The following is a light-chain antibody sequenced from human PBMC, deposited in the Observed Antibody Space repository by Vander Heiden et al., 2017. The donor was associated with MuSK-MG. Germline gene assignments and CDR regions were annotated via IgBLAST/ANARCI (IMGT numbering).Light chain of an antibody. V-gene: IGKV3-11*01. Sequence: DIVFTQSPAPLSLSPGESATLSCGASQSVSFFLAWYQQKPGQAPRLLIYDASNRATGIPPRFSGSGSGTDFTLSISRLEPEDYAVYYCQHRSGWPPAVTFGQGTRLEIK. CDR3: QHRSGWPPAVT. CDR2: DAS. CDR1: QSVSFF. J-gene: IGKJ5*01.